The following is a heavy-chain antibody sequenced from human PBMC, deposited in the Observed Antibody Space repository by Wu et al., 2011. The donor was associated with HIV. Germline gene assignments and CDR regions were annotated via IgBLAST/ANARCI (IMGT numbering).Heavy chain of an antibody. V-gene: IGHV1-18*01. CDR1: GYSFLSYG. CDR2: ISAENGDT. D-gene: IGHD3-10*01. J-gene: IGHJ3*02. CDR3: ARLKEWFGDLLDAVDI. Sequence: QVQVVQSGAEVKKPGVSVKVSCKVSGYSFLSYGVGWVRQAPGQGLEWMGWISAENGDTNYAEKFQGRVTMTTDTPTSTAYMELGSLRSDDTAVYYCARLKEWFGDLLDAVDIWGQGTSVTVSS.